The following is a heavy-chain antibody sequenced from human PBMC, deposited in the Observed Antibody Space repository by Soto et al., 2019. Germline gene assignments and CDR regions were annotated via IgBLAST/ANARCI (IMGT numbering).Heavy chain of an antibody. D-gene: IGHD2-2*01. CDR2: ISGGGDRT. J-gene: IGHJ2*01. Sequence: EVQLLESGGGLVQPGGSLRLSCVGSGFTFINYAMNWVRQTPGKGLEWVSGISGGGDRTFDADSVKGRFTISRDNSKNTVNLQMNSLSADDTAVSYCASKVLGSTSRPDWWYFDLWGRGTLVTVSS. CDR3: ASKVLGSTSRPDWWYFDL. CDR1: GFTFINYA. V-gene: IGHV3-23*01.